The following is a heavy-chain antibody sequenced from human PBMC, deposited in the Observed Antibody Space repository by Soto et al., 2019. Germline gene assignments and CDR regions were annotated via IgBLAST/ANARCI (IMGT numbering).Heavy chain of an antibody. CDR1: GFTFDDYA. V-gene: IGHV3-9*01. CDR2: ITWNSDRI. Sequence: DVQLVESGGDLVQPGMSLRLSCAASGFTFDDYAMHWVRQPPGKGLEWVSGITWNSDRITYTDPVKGRFTISRDNAKNSLILQMHSLRAEDTALYYCVADYFGSGRGAFDFWGQGTMVTVSS. D-gene: IGHD3-10*01. J-gene: IGHJ3*01. CDR3: VADYFGSGRGAFDF.